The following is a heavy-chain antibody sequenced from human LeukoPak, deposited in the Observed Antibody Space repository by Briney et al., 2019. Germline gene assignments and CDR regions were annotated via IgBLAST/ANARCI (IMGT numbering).Heavy chain of an antibody. D-gene: IGHD3-22*01. Sequence: PGGSLRLSCAASGFTFVSHAMSWVRQAPGKGLEWVSYISSSGSAKYYADSVKGRFTISRDNAKNSLDLQMNSLRAEDTAVYYCARAAHYDSSGYYRPDYWGQGTLSPSPQ. V-gene: IGHV3-48*03. CDR1: GFTFVSHA. CDR3: ARAAHYDSSGYYRPDY. J-gene: IGHJ4*02. CDR2: ISSSGSAK.